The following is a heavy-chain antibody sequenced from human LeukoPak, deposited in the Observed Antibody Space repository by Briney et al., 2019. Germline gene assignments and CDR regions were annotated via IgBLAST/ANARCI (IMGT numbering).Heavy chain of an antibody. CDR3: VARTTVAGSGFDP. CDR2: VYYSGGT. CDR1: GGSISSYY. V-gene: IGHV4-59*08. Sequence: SETLSLTCTVSGGSISSYYWNWIRQSPGKGLEWIGYVYYSGGTTYNPSLKNRVTISIDTSKNQFFLKLSSVTAADTAVYYCVARTTVAGSGFDPWGQGTLVTVAS. D-gene: IGHD6-19*01. J-gene: IGHJ5*02.